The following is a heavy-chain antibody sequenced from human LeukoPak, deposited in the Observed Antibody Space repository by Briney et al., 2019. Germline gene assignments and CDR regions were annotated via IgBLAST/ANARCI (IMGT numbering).Heavy chain of an antibody. CDR3: SLLAVASPHDY. Sequence: GGSLRLSCAASGFSFNVFEMHWVRQAPGKGLEWVSDISSDGSITYYAVSVRGRFTTSRDNAKNLLYLQMHSLRAEDTAIYYCSLLAVASPHDYWGQGTLVTVSS. CDR1: GFSFNVFE. D-gene: IGHD6-19*01. J-gene: IGHJ4*02. V-gene: IGHV3-48*03. CDR2: ISSDGSIT.